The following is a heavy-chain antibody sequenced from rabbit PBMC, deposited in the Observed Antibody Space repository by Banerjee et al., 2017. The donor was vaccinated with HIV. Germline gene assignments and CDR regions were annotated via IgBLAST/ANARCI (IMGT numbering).Heavy chain of an antibody. V-gene: IGHV1S45*01. D-gene: IGHD1-1*01. Sequence: QEQLEESGGDLVKPEGSLTLTCTASGFSFSNKYVMCWVRQAPGKGLEWIACINTISGDTVYATWAKGRFTISKASSTTVTLQMTSLTVADTATYFCARGGSVYYHELWGQGTLVTVS. CDR2: INTISGDT. CDR1: GFSFSNKYV. CDR3: ARGGSVYYHEL. J-gene: IGHJ4*01.